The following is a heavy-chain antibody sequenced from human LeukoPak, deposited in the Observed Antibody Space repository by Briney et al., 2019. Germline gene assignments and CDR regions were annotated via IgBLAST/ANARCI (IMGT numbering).Heavy chain of an antibody. V-gene: IGHV1-2*02. CDR2: INPNSGGT. CDR3: ARGVTDDPSFDY. D-gene: IGHD4-23*01. Sequence: ASVKVSCKASGYTFIGYYMHWVRQAPGQGLEWMGWINPNSGGTNYAQKFQGRVTMTRDTSIITAYMDLSRLRSDDTAVYYCARGVTDDPSFDYWGQGTLVTVSS. J-gene: IGHJ4*02. CDR1: GYTFIGYY.